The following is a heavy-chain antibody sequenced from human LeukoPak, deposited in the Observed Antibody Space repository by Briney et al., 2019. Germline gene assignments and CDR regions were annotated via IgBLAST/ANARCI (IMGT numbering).Heavy chain of an antibody. J-gene: IGHJ4*02. D-gene: IGHD3-10*01. CDR1: GFTFSSYS. V-gene: IGHV3-21*01. CDR2: ISSSSSYI. Sequence: GGSLRLSCAASGFTFSSYSMNWVRQAPGKGLEWVSSISSSSSYIYYADSEKGRFTISRDNAKNSLYLQMNSLRAEDTAVYYCARGGIWFGEQRFDYWGQGTLVTVSS. CDR3: ARGGIWFGEQRFDY.